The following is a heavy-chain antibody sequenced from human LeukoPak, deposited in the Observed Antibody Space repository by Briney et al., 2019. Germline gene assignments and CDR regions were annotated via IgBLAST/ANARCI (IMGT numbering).Heavy chain of an antibody. CDR2: MYYRGSS. J-gene: IGHJ3*02. CDR1: GCSISSYY. D-gene: IGHD3-10*01. Sequence: SETLSLTCTVSGCSISSYYWSWIRQPPGKGLEGMGYMYYRGSSNYNPSLKSRGTISLDTTKNHTALILSSVTAADTAVYSCAGMLWFGDVPDAFDIWGQGTMVTVSS. V-gene: IGHV4-59*01. CDR3: AGMLWFGDVPDAFDI.